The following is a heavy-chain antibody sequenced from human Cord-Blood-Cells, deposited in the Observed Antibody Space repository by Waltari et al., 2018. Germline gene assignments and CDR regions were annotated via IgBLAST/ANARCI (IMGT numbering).Heavy chain of an antibody. V-gene: IGHV3-30*18. D-gene: IGHD6-13*01. CDR2: ISYDGSNK. CDR1: GFTFTGYS. CDR3: AKYSSSWYYFDY. Sequence: QLLEVACGGGGVLPGRSLGLSCDVSGFTFTGYSVQWITQAPGKGLEWVAVISYDGSNKYYADSVKGRFTISRDNSKNTLYLQMNSLRAEDTAVYYCAKYSSSWYYFDYWGQGTLVTVSS. J-gene: IGHJ4*02.